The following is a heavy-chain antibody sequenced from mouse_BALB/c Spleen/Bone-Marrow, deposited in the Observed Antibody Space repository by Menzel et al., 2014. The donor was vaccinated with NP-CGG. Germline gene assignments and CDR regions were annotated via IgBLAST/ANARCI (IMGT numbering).Heavy chain of an antibody. D-gene: IGHD2-2*01. V-gene: IGHV2-9*02. CDR1: GFSLTSYG. J-gene: IGHJ3*01. Sequence: VKLMESGPGLVAPSQSLSITCTVSGFSLTSYGVHWIRQPPGKGLEWLGVIWAGGGANYKSALMSRLSISKDNSKSQVFLKMNSLQTDDTAMYYCARGGHGYDGTFAYWGQGTLVTVSA. CDR2: IWAGGGA. CDR3: ARGGHGYDGTFAY.